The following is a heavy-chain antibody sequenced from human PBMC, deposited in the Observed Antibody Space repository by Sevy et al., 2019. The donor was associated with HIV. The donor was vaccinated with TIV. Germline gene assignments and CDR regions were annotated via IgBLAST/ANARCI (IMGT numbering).Heavy chain of an antibody. J-gene: IGHJ6*02. CDR1: GFTFMSYG. V-gene: IGHV3-33*01. CDR2: VWYDGHRK. Sequence: QLGGSLRLSCTASGFTFMSYGIHWVRQAPGKGLEWVAVVWYDGHRKYYADSVKGRFTISRDNSQNTVSLQMNSLRGEDTAVYYCAREWVSPGPLIDNFALDVWGQGTTVTVSS. D-gene: IGHD1-1*01. CDR3: AREWVSPGPLIDNFALDV.